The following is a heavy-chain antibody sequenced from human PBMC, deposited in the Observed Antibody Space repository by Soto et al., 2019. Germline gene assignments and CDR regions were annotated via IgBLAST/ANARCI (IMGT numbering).Heavy chain of an antibody. J-gene: IGHJ4*02. D-gene: IGHD2-15*01. CDR2: ISGSGGST. V-gene: IGHV3-23*01. CDR3: AKERRGAYFCSGGSCYSDY. Sequence: GGSLRLSCAASGVTFSSYAMSWVRQAPGKGLEWVSAISGSGGSTYYADSVKGRFTISRDNSKNTLYLQMNSLRAEDTAVYYCAKERRGAYFCSGGSCYSDYWGQGTLVTVSS. CDR1: GVTFSSYA.